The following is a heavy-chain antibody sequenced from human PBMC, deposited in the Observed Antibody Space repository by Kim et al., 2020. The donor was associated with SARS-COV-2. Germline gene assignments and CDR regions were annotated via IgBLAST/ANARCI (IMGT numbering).Heavy chain of an antibody. Sequence: GGSLRLSCAASGFTFSSYWMFWVRQAPGKGLVWVSRIKSDGSSTFYADSVKGRFTISRDNAENTLHLQMNSLRAEDTAAYYCARGNPGAFDIWGQGTMVT. CDR1: GFTFSSYW. CDR3: ARGNPGAFDI. CDR2: IKSDGSST. V-gene: IGHV3-74*01. J-gene: IGHJ3*02.